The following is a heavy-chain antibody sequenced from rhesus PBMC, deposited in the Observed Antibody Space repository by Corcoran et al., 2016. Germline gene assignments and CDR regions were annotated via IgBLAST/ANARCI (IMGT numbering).Heavy chain of an antibody. CDR2: IYGSSGST. CDR1: GYSISSGYD. J-gene: IGHJ4*01. CDR3: ARDGGSWKGYFDY. V-gene: IGHV4-76*01. D-gene: IGHD6-25*01. Sequence: QVQLQESGPGVVKPSETLPLTCAVSGYSISSGYDWSWIRQPPGKGLEWIGYIYGSSGSTNYNPSLKNRVTISKDTSKNQFSLKLSSVTAADTAVYYCARDGGSWKGYFDYWGQGVLVTVSS.